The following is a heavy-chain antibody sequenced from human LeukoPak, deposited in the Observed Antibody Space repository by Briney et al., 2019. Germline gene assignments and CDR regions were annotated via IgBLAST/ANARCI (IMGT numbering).Heavy chain of an antibody. CDR3: ASSEVGSTTVFDY. CDR1: GRSISPYY. J-gene: IGHJ4*02. CDR2: MSVTGTT. Sequence: SETLSLTCTVSGRSISPYYWSWVRQPAGKGLGWIGRMSVTGTTSYNPSLKSRVSMSVDTSTNQFSLKLDSVTAADTAVYYCASSEVGSTTVFDYWGQGTLITVSS. D-gene: IGHD1-1*01. V-gene: IGHV4-4*07.